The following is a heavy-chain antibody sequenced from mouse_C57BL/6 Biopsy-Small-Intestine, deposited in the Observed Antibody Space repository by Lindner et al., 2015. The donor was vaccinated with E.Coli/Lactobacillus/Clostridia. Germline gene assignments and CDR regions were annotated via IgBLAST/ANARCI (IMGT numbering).Heavy chain of an antibody. Sequence: VQLQESGAELMKPGASVKLSCKATGYPFTGYWIEWVKQRPGHGLEWIGEILPGTGSTNYNEKFKGKATFTADTSSNTAYMQLSSLTTEDSAIYYCAKSGDITTVVGTGDYFDYWGQGTTLTVSS. CDR2: ILPGTGST. J-gene: IGHJ2*01. CDR3: AKSGDITTVVGTGDYFDY. CDR1: GYPFTGYW. D-gene: IGHD1-1*01. V-gene: IGHV1-9*01.